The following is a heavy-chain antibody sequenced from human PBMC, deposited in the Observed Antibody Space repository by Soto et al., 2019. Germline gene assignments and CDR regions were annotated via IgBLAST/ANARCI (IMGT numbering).Heavy chain of an antibody. CDR1: GYCFSNYG. D-gene: IGHD3-22*01. J-gene: IGHJ3*01. V-gene: IGHV1-18*01. Sequence: QVNLVQSGAEVKKPGASVKVSCKASGYCFSNYGISWMREAPGQGLEWMGWISTYNGDTDYPQKVQGRVTMTTDTATSTAYLELRSLSSADTAVYYCARDRGYYEITGYLGCALGVWGQGKMVTVSS. CDR3: ARDRGYYEITGYLGCALGV. CDR2: ISTYNGDT.